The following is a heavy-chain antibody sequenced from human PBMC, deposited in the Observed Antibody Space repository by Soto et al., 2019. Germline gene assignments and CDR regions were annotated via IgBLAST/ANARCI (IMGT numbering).Heavy chain of an antibody. J-gene: IGHJ4*02. Sequence: PSETLSLTCTVSGGSVSSGSYYWSWIRQSPGKGLEWIGYIYYSGGTNYNPSLKSRVTISVDTSKNQFSLKLSSVTAADTAVYYCARATDSSGYYFYFDYWGQGTLVTVSS. V-gene: IGHV4-61*01. CDR3: ARATDSSGYYFYFDY. CDR2: IYYSGGT. D-gene: IGHD3-22*01. CDR1: GGSVSSGSYY.